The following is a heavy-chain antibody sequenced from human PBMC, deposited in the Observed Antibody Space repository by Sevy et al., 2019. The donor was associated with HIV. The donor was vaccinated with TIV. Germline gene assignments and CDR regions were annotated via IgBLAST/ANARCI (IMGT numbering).Heavy chain of an antibody. CDR1: GYTFTNYW. V-gene: IGHV5-51*01. D-gene: IGHD1-26*01. CDR2: IYPGDSNT. CDR3: ARRGESYEWFDP. Sequence: GESLKISCKGSGYTFTNYWIAWLRQMPGKGLEGMGIIYPGDSNTKYSPSFQGQVTISTDKSISTAYLQWRTLKPSDNAMYYCARRGESYEWFDPWGQGTLVTVSS. J-gene: IGHJ5*02.